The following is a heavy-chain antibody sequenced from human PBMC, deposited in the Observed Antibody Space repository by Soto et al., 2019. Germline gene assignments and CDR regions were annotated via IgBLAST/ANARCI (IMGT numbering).Heavy chain of an antibody. CDR1: GGSFSGYY. Sequence: PSETLSLTCAVYGGSFSGYYWSWIRQPPGKGLEWIGEINHSGSTNYNPSLKSRVTISVDTSKNQFSLKLSSVTAADTAVYYCASHQGGSYYYLDYWGQGTLVTVSS. J-gene: IGHJ4*02. D-gene: IGHD1-26*01. V-gene: IGHV4-34*01. CDR3: ASHQGGSYYYLDY. CDR2: INHSGST.